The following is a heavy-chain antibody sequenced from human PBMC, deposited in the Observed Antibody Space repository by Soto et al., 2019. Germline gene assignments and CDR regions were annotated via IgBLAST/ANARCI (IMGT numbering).Heavy chain of an antibody. Sequence: GGSLRRSCAASGFTFSSYAMSCVRQAPGKVLELVSAISGSGGSTYYADSVKGRFTISRDNYKNTLYLQMNSLRDEDTAVYYCANAGYCSSTSCYPYYFDSWGQGTLVNVSS. J-gene: IGHJ4*02. D-gene: IGHD2-2*01. CDR3: ANAGYCSSTSCYPYYFDS. CDR1: GFTFSSYA. V-gene: IGHV3-23*01. CDR2: ISGSGGST.